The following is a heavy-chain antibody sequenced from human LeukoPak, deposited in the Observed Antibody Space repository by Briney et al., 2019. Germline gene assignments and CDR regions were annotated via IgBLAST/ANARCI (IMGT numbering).Heavy chain of an antibody. V-gene: IGHV4-59*12. CDR2: IYYSGST. J-gene: IGHJ5*02. Sequence: SETLSLTCILSGDSIRSFYWSWIRQPPGKGPEWIGSIYYSGSTYYNPSLKSRVTISVDTSKNQFSLKLSSVTAADTAVYYCAREFGYCTNGVCYRGFDPWGQGTLVTVSS. D-gene: IGHD2-8*01. CDR1: GDSIRSFY. CDR3: AREFGYCTNGVCYRGFDP.